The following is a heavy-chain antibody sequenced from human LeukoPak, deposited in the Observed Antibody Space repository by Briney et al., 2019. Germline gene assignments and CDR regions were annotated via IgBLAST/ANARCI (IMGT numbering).Heavy chain of an antibody. V-gene: IGHV3-21*01. Sequence: GGSLRLSCAASGFTFSSYSMNWVRQAPGKGLEWVSSISSSSSYIYYADSVKGRFTISRDNAKNSLYLQMNSLGAEDTAVYYCARCQGIAVAGLDYWGQGTLVTVSS. J-gene: IGHJ4*02. CDR1: GFTFSSYS. D-gene: IGHD6-19*01. CDR2: ISSSSSYI. CDR3: ARCQGIAVAGLDY.